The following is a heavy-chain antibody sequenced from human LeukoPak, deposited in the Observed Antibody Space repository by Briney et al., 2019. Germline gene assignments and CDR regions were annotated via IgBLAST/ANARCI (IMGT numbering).Heavy chain of an antibody. CDR3: ARGPLLRFLEWPWGGRGYFDY. V-gene: IGHV4-34*01. Sequence: SETLSLTCAVYGGSFSGYYWSWIRQPPGKGLEWIGEINHSGSTNYNPSLKSRVTISVDTSKNQFSLKLSSVTAADTAVYYCARGPLLRFLEWPWGGRGYFDYWGQGTLVTVSS. D-gene: IGHD3-3*01. CDR2: INHSGST. CDR1: GGSFSGYY. J-gene: IGHJ4*02.